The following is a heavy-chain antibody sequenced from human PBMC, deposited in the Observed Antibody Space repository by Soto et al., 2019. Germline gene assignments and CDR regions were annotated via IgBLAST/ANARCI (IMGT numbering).Heavy chain of an antibody. CDR1: GFTFSSYA. CDR2: ISGSGGST. Sequence: EVQLLESGGGLVQPGGSLRLSCAASGFTFSSYAMSWVRQAPGKGLEWVSAISGSGGSTYYADSVKSRFTITRDNSKNTLYLQMNSLRAEDTAVYYCAKGTYYYDSSGIPYYYYGMDVWGQGTTVTVSS. V-gene: IGHV3-23*01. CDR3: AKGTYYYDSSGIPYYYYGMDV. D-gene: IGHD3-22*01. J-gene: IGHJ6*02.